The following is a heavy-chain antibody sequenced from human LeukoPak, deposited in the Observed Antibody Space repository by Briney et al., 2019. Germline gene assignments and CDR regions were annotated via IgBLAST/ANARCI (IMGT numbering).Heavy chain of an antibody. CDR1: GYTFTSYY. J-gene: IGHJ5*02. D-gene: IGHD3-22*01. Sequence: ASVKVSCKASGYTFTSYYMHWVQQAPGQGLEWMGIINPSGGSTSYAQKFQGRVTMTRDMSTSTVYMELSSLRSEDTAVYYCARLDYDSSDYYPYSWFHPWGQGTLVTVSS. CDR2: INPSGGST. CDR3: ARLDYDSSDYYPYSWFHP. V-gene: IGHV1-46*01.